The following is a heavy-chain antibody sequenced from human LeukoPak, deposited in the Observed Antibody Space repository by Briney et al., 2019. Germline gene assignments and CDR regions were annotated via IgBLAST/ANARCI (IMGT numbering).Heavy chain of an antibody. J-gene: IGHJ4*02. CDR2: IWFDGSNK. CDR1: GFTFSNYG. V-gene: IGHV3-33*01. Sequence: GRSLRLSCVASGFTFSNYGMHWVRQAPGKGLEWVAVIWFDGSNKYYADSVKGRFTISRDNSKNTLYLQMNSLRAEDTAVYYCARESSTWGDAFDYWGQGTLVTVSS. CDR3: ARESSTWGDAFDY. D-gene: IGHD3-16*01.